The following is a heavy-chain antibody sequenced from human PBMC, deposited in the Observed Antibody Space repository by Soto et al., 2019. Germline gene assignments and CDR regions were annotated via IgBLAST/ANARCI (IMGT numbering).Heavy chain of an antibody. CDR3: ARGNWNYGYFDY. Sequence: QVQLVESGGGVVQPGRSLRLSCTASRFTFNNYAVHWVRQPPGEGLEWVAVIWHDGSDKYYADSVKGRFTISRDNSKNALYLQMNSLRVEDTAIYYCARGNWNYGYFDYWGQGTLVTVSS. V-gene: IGHV3-33*01. CDR1: RFTFNNYA. D-gene: IGHD1-7*01. CDR2: IWHDGSDK. J-gene: IGHJ4*02.